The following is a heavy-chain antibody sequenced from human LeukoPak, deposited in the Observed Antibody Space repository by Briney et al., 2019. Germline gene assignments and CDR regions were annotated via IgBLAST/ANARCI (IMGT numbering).Heavy chain of an antibody. J-gene: IGHJ4*02. V-gene: IGHV1-2*02. CDR2: IYPKNGGT. CDR3: LRENWYYDY. Sequence: ASVKVSCKASGYTFTVYYSHWVRQAPGQGLEWIGWIYPKNGGTYYAQNFQGRVTMTRDTSINTSYMELSGLRSDDTAVYYCLRENWYYDYWGQGTLVTVSS. CDR1: GYTFTVYY. D-gene: IGHD1-1*01.